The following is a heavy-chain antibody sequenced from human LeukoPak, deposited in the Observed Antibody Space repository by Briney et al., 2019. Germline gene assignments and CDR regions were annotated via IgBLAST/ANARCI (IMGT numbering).Heavy chain of an antibody. J-gene: IGHJ4*02. CDR3: ARRDCSGGSCYLAY. CDR2: INSDGSIT. D-gene: IGHD2-15*01. Sequence: INSDGSITIYPDSVKGRFTISRDNAKNTLYLQMNSLRAEDTAVYYCARRDCSGGSCYLAYWGQGTLVTVSS. V-gene: IGHV3-74*01.